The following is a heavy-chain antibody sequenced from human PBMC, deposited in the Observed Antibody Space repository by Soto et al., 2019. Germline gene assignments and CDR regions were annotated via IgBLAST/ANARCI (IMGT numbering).Heavy chain of an antibody. CDR3: ARDYGDYSFFFDY. CDR1: GGSISPYY. CDR2: IYYTGTT. V-gene: IGHV4-59*01. J-gene: IGHJ4*02. D-gene: IGHD4-17*01. Sequence: SETLSLTCTVSGGSISPYYWSWIRQSPGKGLEWIGYIYYTGTTRYNPSLKSRVTILVDTSKNQFSLTLRSVTAADTAVYYCARDYGDYSFFFDYWGQGALVTVS.